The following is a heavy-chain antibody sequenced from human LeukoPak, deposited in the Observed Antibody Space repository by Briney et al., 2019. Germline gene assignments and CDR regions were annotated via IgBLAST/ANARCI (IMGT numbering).Heavy chain of an antibody. CDR1: GFXFSSYS. V-gene: IGHV3-21*01. Sequence: GGSLRLSCAASGFXFSSYSINWVRQAPGKGLEWVSSISSSSSYIYYADSVKGRFTISRDNAKNSLYLQMNSLRAEDTAVYYCARVRNWNYVREGDWFDPWGQGTLVTVSS. D-gene: IGHD1-7*01. CDR2: ISSSSSYI. J-gene: IGHJ5*02. CDR3: ARVRNWNYVREGDWFDP.